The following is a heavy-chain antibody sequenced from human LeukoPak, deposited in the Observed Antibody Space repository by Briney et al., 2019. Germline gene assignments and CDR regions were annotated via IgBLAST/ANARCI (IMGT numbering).Heavy chain of an antibody. Sequence: GGSLRLSCAASGFTFDDYAMHWVRQAPGKGLEWVSGISWNSGSIGYADSVKGRFTISRDNAKNSLYLQMNSLRAEDTAVYYCARDHLGRAATGPSLVDWGHGTLVTVSS. CDR3: ARDHLGRAATGPSLVD. CDR2: ISWNSGSI. CDR1: GFTFDDYA. J-gene: IGHJ4*01. V-gene: IGHV3-9*01. D-gene: IGHD6-13*01.